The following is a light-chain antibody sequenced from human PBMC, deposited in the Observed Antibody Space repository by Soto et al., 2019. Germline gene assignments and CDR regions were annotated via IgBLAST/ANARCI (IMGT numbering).Light chain of an antibody. CDR3: QQYDSSPIT. J-gene: IGKJ5*01. V-gene: IGKV3-20*01. CDR2: GAS. Sequence: EIVLTQSPGTLSLSPGESATLSCRASQSVSSSYLAWYQQKPGQAPRRLIYGASSRATGIPDRFSGSGSGTDFTLTISRLEPEDLAVYYCQQYDSSPITLGQGTRLEIK. CDR1: QSVSSSY.